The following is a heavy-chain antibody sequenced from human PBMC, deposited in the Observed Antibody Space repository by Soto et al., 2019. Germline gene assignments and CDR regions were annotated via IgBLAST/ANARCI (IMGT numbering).Heavy chain of an antibody. CDR1: GGSFSGYY. Sequence: SETLSLTCAVYGGSFSGYYWSWIRQPPGKGLEWIGEINHSGSTNYNPSLKSRVTISVDTSKNQFSLKLSSVTAADTAVYYCARGAPIVATIRTGDYYYYMDVWGKGTTVTVSS. D-gene: IGHD5-12*01. J-gene: IGHJ6*03. V-gene: IGHV4-34*01. CDR3: ARGAPIVATIRTGDYYYYMDV. CDR2: INHSGST.